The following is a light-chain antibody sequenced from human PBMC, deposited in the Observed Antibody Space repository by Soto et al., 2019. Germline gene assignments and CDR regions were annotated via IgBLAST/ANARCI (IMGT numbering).Light chain of an antibody. J-gene: IGKJ5*01. CDR2: AAS. CDR1: QSVSSSY. CDR3: QQSGSSSIT. V-gene: IGKV3-20*01. Sequence: EIVLTQSPGTLSLSPGERATLSCRASQSVSSSYLAWYQQKPGQAPRLLIYAASIRATDIPDRFSGSGSGTDFTLTISRLEPEDFAVFYCQQSGSSSITFGQGTRLEIK.